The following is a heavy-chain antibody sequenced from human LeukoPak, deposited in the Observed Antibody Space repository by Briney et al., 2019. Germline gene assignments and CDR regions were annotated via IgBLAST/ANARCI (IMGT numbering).Heavy chain of an antibody. CDR2: ISAYNGNT. CDR1: GYTFTGYY. Sequence: ASVKVSCKASGYTFTGYYMHWVRQAPRQGLEWMGWISAYNGNTKYAQKFQGRVTMTTDRSTTTAHMELRTLRSDDTAVYYCARDGGIAARPIHFDNWGQGTLVTVSS. J-gene: IGHJ4*02. CDR3: ARDGGIAARPIHFDN. V-gene: IGHV1-18*04. D-gene: IGHD6-6*01.